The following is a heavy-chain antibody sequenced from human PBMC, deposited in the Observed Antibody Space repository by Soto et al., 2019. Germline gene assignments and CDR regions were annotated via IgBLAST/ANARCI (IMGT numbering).Heavy chain of an antibody. J-gene: IGHJ3*02. Sequence: GASVKVSCKASGGTFSSYAISWVRQAPGQGLEWMGGIIPIFGTANYAQKFQSRVTITADESTSTAYMELSSLRSEDTAVYYCARRFYDSSGYLKGGYAFDIWGQGTMVT. V-gene: IGHV1-69*13. CDR3: ARRFYDSSGYLKGGYAFDI. D-gene: IGHD3-22*01. CDR1: GGTFSSYA. CDR2: IIPIFGTA.